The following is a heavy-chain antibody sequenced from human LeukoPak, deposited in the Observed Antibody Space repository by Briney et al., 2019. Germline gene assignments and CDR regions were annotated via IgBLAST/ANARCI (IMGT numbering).Heavy chain of an antibody. CDR3: AKVSNYDFWSGPPGGFLDY. CDR2: ISCDGSNK. V-gene: IGHV3-30*18. CDR1: GFTFSSYG. Sequence: PGGSLRLSCAASGFTFSSYGMHWVRQAPGKGLEWVAVISCDGSNKYYADSVKGRFTISRDNSKNTLYLQMNSLRAEDTAVYYCAKVSNYDFWSGPPGGFLDYWGQGTLVTVSS. D-gene: IGHD3-3*01. J-gene: IGHJ4*02.